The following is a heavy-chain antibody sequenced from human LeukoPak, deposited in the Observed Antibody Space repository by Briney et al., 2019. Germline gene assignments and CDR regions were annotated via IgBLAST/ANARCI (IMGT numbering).Heavy chain of an antibody. CDR1: GYTFTSYY. D-gene: IGHD3-22*01. J-gene: IGHJ6*03. V-gene: IGHV1-46*01. Sequence: ASVKVSCKASGYTFTSYYMHWVRQAPGQGLEWMGIINPSGGSTSYAQKFQGRVTMTRDTSTSTVYMELSSLRSEDTAVYYCARDRYYYDSSGYPGDYYYYYYMDVWGKGTTVTVSS. CDR3: ARDRYYYDSSGYPGDYYYYYYMDV. CDR2: INPSGGST.